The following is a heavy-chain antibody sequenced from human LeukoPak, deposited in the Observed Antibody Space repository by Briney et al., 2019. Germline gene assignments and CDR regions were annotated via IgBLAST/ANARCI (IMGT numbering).Heavy chain of an antibody. CDR1: GYTFSGKW. J-gene: IGHJ4*02. CDR3: ARLRWPRGGRSSFDY. V-gene: IGHV5-51*07. Sequence: GESPGKFDTGAGYTFSGKWRGSVHQMPGKGLEWMGIVNPDDSDTIYSPSFQGQVTISADESITTAYLQWSSLKASDTAMYYCARLRWPRGGRSSFDYWGQGALVTVSS. CDR2: VNPDDSDT. D-gene: IGHD3-10*01.